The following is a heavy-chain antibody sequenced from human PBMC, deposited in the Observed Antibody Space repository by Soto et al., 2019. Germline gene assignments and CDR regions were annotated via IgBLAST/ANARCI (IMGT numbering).Heavy chain of an antibody. D-gene: IGHD5-12*01. J-gene: IGHJ4*02. Sequence: EVQLVESGGGLVQPGGSLRLSCAASGVTVSSNYMSWVRQAPGKGLEWVSVIYSGGSTYYANSVKGRFTISRDNSKTTLYRHMNTLRAEDTAVYYCARYQMSHSGYNLPISVDYWGQGTLVTVSS. CDR1: GVTVSSNY. CDR2: IYSGGST. V-gene: IGHV3-66*01. CDR3: ARYQMSHSGYNLPISVDY.